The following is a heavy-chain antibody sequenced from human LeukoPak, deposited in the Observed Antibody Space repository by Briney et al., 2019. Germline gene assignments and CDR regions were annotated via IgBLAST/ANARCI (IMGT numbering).Heavy chain of an antibody. D-gene: IGHD3-9*01. Sequence: PSETLSLTCTVSGGSISSSSYYWGWIRQPPGKGLEWIGSIYYSGSTYYNPSLKSRVTISVDTSKNQFSLKLSSVTAADTAVYYCARAEKYYDILTGYSTSPNWFDSWGQGTLVTVSS. CDR2: IYYSGST. CDR3: ARAEKYYDILTGYSTSPNWFDS. CDR1: GGSISSSSYY. J-gene: IGHJ5*01. V-gene: IGHV4-39*07.